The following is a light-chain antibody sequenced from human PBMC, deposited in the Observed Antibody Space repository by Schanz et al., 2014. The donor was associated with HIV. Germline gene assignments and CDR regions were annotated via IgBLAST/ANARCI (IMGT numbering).Light chain of an antibody. Sequence: QSVLTQPPSASGTPGQRVTISCSGSTSNIGSNHVDWYQQLPGKAPRLLIQANNQRPSGVPDRFSGSKSGTSASLAISGLRSEDEADYHCAAWDDSLNGWVFGGGTQLTVL. J-gene: IGLJ3*02. CDR2: ANN. V-gene: IGLV1-44*01. CDR1: TSNIGSNH. CDR3: AAWDDSLNGWV.